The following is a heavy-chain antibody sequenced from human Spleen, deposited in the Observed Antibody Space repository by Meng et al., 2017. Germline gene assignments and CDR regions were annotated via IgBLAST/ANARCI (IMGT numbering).Heavy chain of an antibody. D-gene: IGHD6-19*01. Sequence: GESGEFGGGVVEPGAPMTASCEASGFNFRGYQMHWVRQGPGKGLEWVGSINHKSGNTQHAQYFQARVTMTGDKSISTVYLELSGLRPDDMAVYYCARRLSGSRWYQRFDLWGQGTLVTVSS. J-gene: IGHJ5*02. V-gene: IGHV1-2*02. CDR3: ARRLSGSRWYQRFDL. CDR1: GFNFRGYQ. CDR2: INHKSGNT.